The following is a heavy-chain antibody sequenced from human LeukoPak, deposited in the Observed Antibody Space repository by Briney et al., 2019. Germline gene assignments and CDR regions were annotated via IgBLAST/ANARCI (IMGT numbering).Heavy chain of an antibody. J-gene: IGHJ4*02. CDR1: RYTFTGYY. D-gene: IGHD2-15*01. CDR2: INPNSDFT. CDR3: ARAISGGSPITASDY. Sequence: ASVKVSCKASRYTFTGYYMHWVRQAAGQGLEWMGWINPNSDFTNFAQNFQGRVTMTSDTYISTAYMELSRLRSDDTAVYYCARAISGGSPITASDYWGQGTLVTVSS. V-gene: IGHV1-2*02.